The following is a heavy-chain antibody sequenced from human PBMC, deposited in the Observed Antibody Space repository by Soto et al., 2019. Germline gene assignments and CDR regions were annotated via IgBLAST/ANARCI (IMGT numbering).Heavy chain of an antibody. V-gene: IGHV4-59*01. Sequence: SETLSLTCTVSGGSISSYYLSWIRQPPGKGLEWIGDIYYSGNINYNPSLKSRVTISVDTSKNQFSLKLSSVTAADTAVYYCARGLRGSYGYWGQGTLVTVSS. CDR3: ARGLRGSYGY. J-gene: IGHJ4*02. CDR1: GGSISSYY. D-gene: IGHD1-26*01. CDR2: IYYSGNI.